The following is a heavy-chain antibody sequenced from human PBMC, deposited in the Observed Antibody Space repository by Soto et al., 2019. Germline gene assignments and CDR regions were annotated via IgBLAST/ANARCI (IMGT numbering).Heavy chain of an antibody. CDR1: GFTFSSYA. D-gene: IGHD2-2*01. CDR3: AKDKKEYQPPDYYYYMDV. Sequence: GGSLRLSCAASGFTFSSYAMSWVRQAPGKGLEWVSAISGSGGSTYYADSVKGRFTISRDNSKNTLYLQMNSLRAEDTAVYYCAKDKKEYQPPDYYYYMDVWGKGTTVTVSS. V-gene: IGHV3-23*01. J-gene: IGHJ6*03. CDR2: ISGSGGST.